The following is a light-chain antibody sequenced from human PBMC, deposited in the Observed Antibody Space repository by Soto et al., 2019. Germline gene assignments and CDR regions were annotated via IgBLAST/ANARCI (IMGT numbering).Light chain of an antibody. J-gene: IGKJ1*01. V-gene: IGKV3-20*01. Sequence: EIVLTQSPGTLSLSPGERATLSCRASQSVSNNYLAWYQQKPGQAPRLLIYGASNRATGIPDRFSGRGSGTDFALTISRLEPEDFAVYYCQQYAGSPRTFGQGTKVDIK. CDR3: QQYAGSPRT. CDR2: GAS. CDR1: QSVSNNY.